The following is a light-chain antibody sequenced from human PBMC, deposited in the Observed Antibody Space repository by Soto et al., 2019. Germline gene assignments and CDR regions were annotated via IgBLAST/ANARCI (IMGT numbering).Light chain of an antibody. CDR2: EVS. V-gene: IGLV2-14*01. CDR1: SSDVGGYNY. CDR3: SSFTSAYTFV. J-gene: IGLJ1*01. Sequence: QSALTQPASVSGSAGQSIAISYTGTSSDVGGYNYVSWYQQHPGKAPKLLLSEVSKRPSGVSDRFSGSKSGNTASLTISGLQTQDEADYYCSSFTSAYTFVFGTGTKVTVL.